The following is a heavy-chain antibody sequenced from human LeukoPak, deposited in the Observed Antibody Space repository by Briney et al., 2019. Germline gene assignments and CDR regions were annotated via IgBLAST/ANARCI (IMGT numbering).Heavy chain of an antibody. CDR3: ARGRAAAGKINWFDP. CDR2: MNPNSGNT. D-gene: IGHD6-13*01. Sequence: GASVKVSCKASGYTFTSYDIDWVRQATGQGLEWMGWMNPNSGNTGYAQKFQGRVTITRNTSISTAYMELSSLRSEDTAVYYCARGRAAAGKINWFDPWGQGTLVTVSS. J-gene: IGHJ5*02. CDR1: GYTFTSYD. V-gene: IGHV1-8*03.